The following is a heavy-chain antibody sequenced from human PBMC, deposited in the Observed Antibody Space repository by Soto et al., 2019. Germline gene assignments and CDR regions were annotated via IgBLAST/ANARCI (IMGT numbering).Heavy chain of an antibody. V-gene: IGHV4-31*03. CDR2: IYYSGDS. Sequence: SETLSLTCTVSGGSISSGAYYWSWIRQHPGKGLEWIGYIYYSGDSYYNPSLKSRLTISLDTSKNQFSLKLSSVTAADTAVYYCARSDGRYWGQGTLVTVSS. CDR1: GGSISSGAYY. CDR3: ARSDGRY. J-gene: IGHJ4*02.